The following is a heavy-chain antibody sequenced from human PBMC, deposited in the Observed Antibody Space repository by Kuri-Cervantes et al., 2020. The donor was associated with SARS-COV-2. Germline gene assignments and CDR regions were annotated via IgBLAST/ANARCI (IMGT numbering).Heavy chain of an antibody. CDR1: GGSISSYY. J-gene: IGHJ6*03. CDR2: IYYSGST. D-gene: IGHD4-17*01. CDR3: ARGQTPLKYGEADYYYYYMDV. V-gene: IGHV4-59*12. Sequence: GSLRLSCTVSGGSISSYYWSWIRQPPGKGLEWIGYIYYSGSTNYNPSLKSRVTISVDTSKNQFSLKLSSVTAADTAVYYCARGQTPLKYGEADYYYYYMDVWGKGTTVTVSS.